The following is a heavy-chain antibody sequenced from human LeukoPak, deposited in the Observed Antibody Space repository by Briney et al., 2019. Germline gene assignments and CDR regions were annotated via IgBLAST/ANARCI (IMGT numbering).Heavy chain of an antibody. V-gene: IGHV3-30*18. D-gene: IGHD5-24*01. CDR2: ISYDGSNK. J-gene: IGHJ4*02. Sequence: GRSLRLSCAASGFTFSSYGMHWVRQAPGKGLEWVAVISYDGSNKYYADSVKGRFTISRGNSKNTLYLQMNSLRAEDTAVYYCAKDLRWNWGQGTLVTVSS. CDR3: AKDLRWN. CDR1: GFTFSSYG.